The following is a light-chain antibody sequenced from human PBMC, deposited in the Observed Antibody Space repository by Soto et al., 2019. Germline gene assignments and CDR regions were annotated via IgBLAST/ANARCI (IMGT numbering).Light chain of an antibody. CDR2: DNN. CDR3: QSFDVSLSGGDWV. V-gene: IGLV1-40*01. CDR1: SSNIGAGYD. Sequence: QLVLTQPPSVSGAPGQRVTISCTGSSSNIGAGYDVHWYQQLPGTVPKLLIYDNNNRPSGVPDRFSGSKSGTSASLAITGLQAEDEADYYCQSFDVSLSGGDWVFGGGTKLTVL. J-gene: IGLJ3*02.